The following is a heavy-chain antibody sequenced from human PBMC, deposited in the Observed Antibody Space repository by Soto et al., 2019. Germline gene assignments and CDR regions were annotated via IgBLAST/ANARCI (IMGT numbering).Heavy chain of an antibody. V-gene: IGHV3-49*04. Sequence: GGSLRLSCAASGFTFSSYAMCWVRQAPGKGLEWVGFIRSKAYGGTTEYAASVKGRFTISRDDSKSIAYLQMNSLKTEDTAVYYCTRGLLRYDFWSGYSNYGMDVWGQGTTVTVSS. D-gene: IGHD3-3*01. CDR1: GFTFSSYA. CDR2: IRSKAYGGTT. J-gene: IGHJ6*02. CDR3: TRGLLRYDFWSGYSNYGMDV.